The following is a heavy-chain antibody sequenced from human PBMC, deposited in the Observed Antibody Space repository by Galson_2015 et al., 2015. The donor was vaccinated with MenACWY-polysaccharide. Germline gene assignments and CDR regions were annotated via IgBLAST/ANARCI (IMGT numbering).Heavy chain of an antibody. CDR1: GLTFNSAW. CDR2: LKSKNDGGTT. J-gene: IGHJ5*02. V-gene: IGHV3-15*01. CDR3: TTGGATSGS. D-gene: IGHD1-26*01. Sequence: SLRLSCAASGLTFNSAWMNWVRQAPGKGLEWVGRLKSKNDGGTTDFGAPVKGRFTFSRDDSKNTLYLQMGSLKIEDTAVYYCTTGGATSGSWGPGTLVTVSS.